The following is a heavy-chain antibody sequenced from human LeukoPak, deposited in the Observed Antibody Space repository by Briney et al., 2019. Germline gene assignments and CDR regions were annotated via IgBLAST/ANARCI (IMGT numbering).Heavy chain of an antibody. V-gene: IGHV3-53*01. D-gene: IGHD4-17*01. CDR1: GFTVSDNY. CDR3: AREVGYGDYTEGWFDP. J-gene: IGHJ5*02. CDR2: IYSGGNT. Sequence: PGGSLRLPCAASGFTVSDNYMSWVRQAPGKGLEWVSVIYSGGNTYYADSVKGRFTISRDNSKNTLYLQMNSLRAEDTAVYYCAREVGYGDYTEGWFDPWGQGTLVTVSS.